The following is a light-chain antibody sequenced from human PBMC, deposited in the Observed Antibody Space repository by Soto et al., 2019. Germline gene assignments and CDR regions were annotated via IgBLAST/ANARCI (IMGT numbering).Light chain of an antibody. V-gene: IGKV3-15*01. CDR1: QSVSSS. CDR2: RAS. CDR3: QQYSTWPPRYT. Sequence: EIVLTQSPATLSVPPGGRATLACRASQSVSSSLAWYQQRPGQPPRLLIYRASTRATGIPARFSGSGSGTEFSLPISRLQSEDFAVYYCQQYSTWPPRYTFGQGTKLEI. J-gene: IGKJ2*01.